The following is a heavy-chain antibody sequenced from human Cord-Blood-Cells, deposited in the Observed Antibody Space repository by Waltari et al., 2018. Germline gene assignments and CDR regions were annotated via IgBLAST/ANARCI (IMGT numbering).Heavy chain of an antibody. V-gene: IGHV1-69*01. CDR2: IIPIFGTA. CDR1: GGTFSCYA. J-gene: IGHJ3*02. CDR3: ASELSDAFDI. D-gene: IGHD2-2*01. Sequence: QVQLVQSGAEVKKPGSSVKVSCKASGGTFSCYAICWVRQAPGQGPGGMGGIIPIFGTANDEQNFQGRVTITADESTSTAIMELSSLRSEDTAVYYWASELSDAFDIWGQGTMVTVSS.